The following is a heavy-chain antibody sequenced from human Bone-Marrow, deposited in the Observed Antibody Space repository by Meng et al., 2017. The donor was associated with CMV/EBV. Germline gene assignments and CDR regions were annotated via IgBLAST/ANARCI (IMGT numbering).Heavy chain of an antibody. CDR3: AKDSAVGPPGY. V-gene: IGHV3-33*06. J-gene: IGHJ4*02. CDR2: IWYDGSNK. CDR1: GFTFDDYA. Sequence: GESLKISCAASGFTFDDYAMHWVRQAPGKGLEWVAVIWYDGSNKYYADSVKGRFTISRDNSKNTLYLQMNSLRAEDTAVYYCAKDSAVGPPGYWGQGTLVTVSS. D-gene: IGHD1-26*01.